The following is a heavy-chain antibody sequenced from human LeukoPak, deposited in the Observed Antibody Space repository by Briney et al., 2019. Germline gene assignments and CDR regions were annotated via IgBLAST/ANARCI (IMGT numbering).Heavy chain of an antibody. CDR3: ARDRWGGTRRSAFDI. J-gene: IGHJ3*02. CDR1: GGSFSGNY. D-gene: IGHD1-1*01. V-gene: IGHV4-34*01. Sequence: SETLSLTCAVYGGSFSGNYWSWIRQPPGKGLEWIGEINASGRTNYNPSLKSRVTISVDTSKNQFSLKLSSVTAADTAVYYCARDRWGGTRRSAFDIWGQGTMVTVSS. CDR2: INASGRT.